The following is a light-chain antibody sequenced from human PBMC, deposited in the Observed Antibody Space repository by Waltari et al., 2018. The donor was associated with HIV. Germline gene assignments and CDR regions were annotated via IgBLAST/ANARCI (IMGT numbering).Light chain of an antibody. V-gene: IGLV2-23*02. CDR1: NSDIGKYNL. CDR2: EVT. CDR3: SSYATGNTYF. J-gene: IGLJ1*01. Sequence: QSALPQPASGSGPPGQSITIPCTGTNSDIGKYNLVSWYQQHPGKVPKVLIFEVTTRPSGISHRFSGSKSDNTASLTISGLQAEDEADYYCSSYATGNTYFFGTGTSVTVL.